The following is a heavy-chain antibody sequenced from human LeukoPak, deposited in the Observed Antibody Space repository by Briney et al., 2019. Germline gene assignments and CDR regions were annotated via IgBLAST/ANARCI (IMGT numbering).Heavy chain of an antibody. CDR2: INHSGST. CDR3: ARGPVGVKNWFDP. Sequence: SETLSHTCAVYGGSFSGYYWSWIRQPPGKGLEWIGEINHSGSTNYNPSLKSRVTISVDTSKNQFSLKLSSVTAADTAVYYCARGPVGVKNWFDPWGQGTLVTVSS. J-gene: IGHJ5*02. CDR1: GGSFSGYY. V-gene: IGHV4-34*01. D-gene: IGHD3-10*01.